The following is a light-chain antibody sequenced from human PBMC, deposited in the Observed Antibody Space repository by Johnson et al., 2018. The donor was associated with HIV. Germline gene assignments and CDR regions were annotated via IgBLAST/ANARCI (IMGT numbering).Light chain of an antibody. CDR1: SSNIGNNY. CDR2: DNN. CDR3: GTWDSSLVATYV. V-gene: IGLV1-51*01. J-gene: IGLJ1*01. Sequence: QSVLTQPPSVSAAPGQKVTISCSGSSSNIGNNYVSWYQQLPGTAPKLLIYDNNKRTSGIPDRFSGSKSGPSATLSIPGLQTGAEADYYCGTWDSSLVATYVFRTVTKLTVL.